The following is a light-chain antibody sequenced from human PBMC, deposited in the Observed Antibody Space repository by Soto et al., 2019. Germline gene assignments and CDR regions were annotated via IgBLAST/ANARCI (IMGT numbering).Light chain of an antibody. CDR2: FAS. Sequence: DIQMTQYPSSLSASVGDTVTITCRASQGISTLLAWYQQKPGKAPKSLNYFASSLQSGVPSRFTGSGSGIDFTLTISSLQPEDFATYYCQQFHSYPITFGQGTLLEIK. CDR1: QGISTL. CDR3: QQFHSYPIT. J-gene: IGKJ5*01. V-gene: IGKV1D-16*01.